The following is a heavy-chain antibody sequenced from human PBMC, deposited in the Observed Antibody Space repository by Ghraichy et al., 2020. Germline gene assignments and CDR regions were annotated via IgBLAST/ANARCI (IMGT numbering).Heavy chain of an antibody. V-gene: IGHV1-2*06. CDR3: ARVLFAGAWYFDL. D-gene: IGHD7-27*01. CDR2: INPNSGGT. Sequence: ASVKVSCKASGYTFTGYYMHWVRQAPGQGLEWMVRINPNSGGTNYAQKFQGRVTMTRDTSISTAYMELSRLRSDDTAVYYCARVLFAGAWYFDLWGRGTLVTVSS. J-gene: IGHJ2*01. CDR1: GYTFTGYY.